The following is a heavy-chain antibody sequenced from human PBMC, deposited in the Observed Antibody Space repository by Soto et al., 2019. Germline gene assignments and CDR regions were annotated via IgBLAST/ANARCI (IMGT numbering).Heavy chain of an antibody. J-gene: IGHJ6*02. Sequence: PGGSLRLSCAASGFNVSTDNMSWVRQAPGQGLEWVSVIYSGGNKFYAESVKGRFTISRDNSKNTLYLQVNRVRVEDTAVYYCARDRSIAGRNYHYGMDVWGQGTTVTVSS. D-gene: IGHD6-6*01. CDR2: IYSGGNK. CDR1: GFNVSTDN. V-gene: IGHV3-53*01. CDR3: ARDRSIAGRNYHYGMDV.